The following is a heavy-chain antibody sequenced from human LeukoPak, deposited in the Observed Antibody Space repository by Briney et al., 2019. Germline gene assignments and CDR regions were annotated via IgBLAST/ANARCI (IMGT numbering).Heavy chain of an antibody. Sequence: QPGGSLRLSCAASGFSFSTYWMSWVRQAPGKGLEWVANINQDGTEKYYVDSVKGRFTVSRDYAKNSPYLQMNSLRVEDTAVYYCAKVAKYYYGPETYYFFEQWGQGTPVTASS. V-gene: IGHV3-7*01. CDR2: INQDGTEK. CDR1: GFSFSTYW. D-gene: IGHD3-10*01. J-gene: IGHJ4*02. CDR3: AKVAKYYYGPETYYFFEQ.